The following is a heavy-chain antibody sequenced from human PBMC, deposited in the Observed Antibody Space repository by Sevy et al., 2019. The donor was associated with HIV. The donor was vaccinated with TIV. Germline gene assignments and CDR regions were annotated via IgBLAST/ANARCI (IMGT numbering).Heavy chain of an antibody. J-gene: IGHJ4*02. CDR2: ISYDGSNK. Sequence: LRLSCAASGFTFSSYAMHWVRQAPGKGLEWVAVISYDGSNKYYADSVKGRFTISRDNSKNTLYLQMNSLRAEDTAVYYCARDTRKLRFLELAYWGQGTLVTVSS. CDR3: ARDTRKLRFLELAY. D-gene: IGHD3-3*01. V-gene: IGHV3-30-3*01. CDR1: GFTFSSYA.